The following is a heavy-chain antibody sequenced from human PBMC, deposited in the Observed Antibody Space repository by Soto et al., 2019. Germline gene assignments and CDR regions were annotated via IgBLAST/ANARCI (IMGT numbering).Heavy chain of an antibody. CDR1: GFTFSNAW. CDR3: TTSFYGSRSLYYYGMDV. J-gene: IGHJ6*02. D-gene: IGHD3-10*01. V-gene: IGHV3-15*01. Sequence: GGSLRLSXAASGFTFSNAWMSWVRQAPGKGLEWVGRIKSKTDGGTTDYAAPVKGRFTISRDDSKNTLYLQMNSLKTEDTAVYYCTTSFYGSRSLYYYGMDVWGQGTTVTVSS. CDR2: IKSKTDGGTT.